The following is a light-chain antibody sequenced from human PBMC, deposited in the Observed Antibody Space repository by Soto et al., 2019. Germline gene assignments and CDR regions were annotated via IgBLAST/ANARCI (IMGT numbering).Light chain of an antibody. J-gene: IGKJ1*01. CDR2: GAS. CDR3: QQYGRSPWT. V-gene: IGKV3-20*01. Sequence: EIVLTQSPGTLSLSPGERATLSCRASQSVDTKYFAWYQQKPGQAPRLLIYGASSRATGVPDRFSGSGSGTDFTLTISRLEPEEFAVYYCQQYGRSPWTVGQGTKVEIK. CDR1: QSVDTKY.